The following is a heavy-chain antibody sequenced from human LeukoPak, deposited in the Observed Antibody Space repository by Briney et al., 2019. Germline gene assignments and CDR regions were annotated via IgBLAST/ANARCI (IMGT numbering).Heavy chain of an antibody. J-gene: IGHJ4*02. CDR3: ARSRGDMDY. D-gene: IGHD4-17*01. Sequence: SQTLSLTCAISGDSVSSNSAAWNWISQSPSRGLEWLGRTYYRFKWYNDYPVSVKSRITINPDTSKNQFSLQLNSVPPEHTSVYYCARSRGDMDYWGQGTLVTVSS. CDR1: GDSVSSNSAA. CDR2: TYYRFKWYN. V-gene: IGHV6-1*01.